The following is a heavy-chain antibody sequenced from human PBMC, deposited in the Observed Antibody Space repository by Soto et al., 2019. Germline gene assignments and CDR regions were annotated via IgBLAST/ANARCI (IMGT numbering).Heavy chain of an antibody. V-gene: IGHV3-33*05. CDR2: TSYDGSNN. CDR3: ARWGTTGGLDV. D-gene: IGHD3-16*01. Sequence: QVQLVESGGGVVQPGTSLRLSCVGSGFTFRSYVIHWVRQAPGKGLEWVALTSYDGSNNFYGDSEKGRFTISRHNSRNTVELQMDSLRFEDTALYYCARWGTTGGLDVCGQGTLVSVSS. J-gene: IGHJ4*02. CDR1: GFTFRSYV.